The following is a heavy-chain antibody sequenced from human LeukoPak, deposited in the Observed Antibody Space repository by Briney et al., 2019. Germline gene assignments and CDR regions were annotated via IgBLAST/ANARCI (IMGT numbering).Heavy chain of an antibody. CDR2: IYYPTTT. D-gene: IGHD6-19*01. V-gene: IGHV4-59*02. J-gene: IGHJ4*02. CDR1: GGSVSSDY. Sequence: PSETLSLTCTVSGGSVSSDYWSWIRQSPGTGLEWIGYIYYPTTTNYNPSLKSRVTMPLDTSKNHFSLDLTSVTGADTAVYFCATGHSSGWFDYWGQGTLVTVSS. CDR3: ATGHSSGWFDY.